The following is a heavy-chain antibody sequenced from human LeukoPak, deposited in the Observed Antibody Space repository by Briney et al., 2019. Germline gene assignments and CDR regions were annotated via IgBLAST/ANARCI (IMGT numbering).Heavy chain of an antibody. V-gene: IGHV1-18*01. CDR1: GYTFTSNG. CDR3: ARDRLTAMVRGSFDY. J-gene: IGHJ4*02. Sequence: ASVKVSCKASGYTFTSNGISWVRQAPGQGLEWMGGVSAYNGDTNYAQKFQGRVTMTTDTSTSTAYMELRSLRSDDTAVYYCARDRLTAMVRGSFDYWGQGTLVIVSS. CDR2: VSAYNGDT. D-gene: IGHD5-18*01.